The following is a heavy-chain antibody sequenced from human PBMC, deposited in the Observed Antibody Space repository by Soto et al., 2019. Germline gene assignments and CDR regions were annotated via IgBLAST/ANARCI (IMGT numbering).Heavy chain of an antibody. CDR3: AGPYSGSPYYYYGMDV. D-gene: IGHD1-26*01. J-gene: IGHJ6*02. CDR1: GYSFTIYC. Sequence: GESLKISCKGSGYSFTIYCISWVLQMPGKGLEWMGRIDPSDSYTNYSPSFQGHVTISADKSISTAYLQWSSLKASDTAMYYCAGPYSGSPYYYYGMDVWGQGTTVTVSS. V-gene: IGHV5-10-1*01. CDR2: IDPSDSYT.